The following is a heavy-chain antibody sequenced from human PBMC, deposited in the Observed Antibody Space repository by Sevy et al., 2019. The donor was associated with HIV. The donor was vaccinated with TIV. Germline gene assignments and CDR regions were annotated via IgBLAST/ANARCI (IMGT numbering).Heavy chain of an antibody. CDR1: GFTFSNYG. Sequence: GGSLRLSCAASGFTFSNYGMHWVRQAPGRGLEWVAVIWFDGSNKLYADSVKGRFTISRDNSKNTVELQLNSLRAEDTAVYYCAKGMLITRYYFDYWGQGTLVTVSS. CDR2: IWFDGSNK. CDR3: AKGMLITRYYFDY. J-gene: IGHJ4*02. V-gene: IGHV3-33*06. D-gene: IGHD3-16*01.